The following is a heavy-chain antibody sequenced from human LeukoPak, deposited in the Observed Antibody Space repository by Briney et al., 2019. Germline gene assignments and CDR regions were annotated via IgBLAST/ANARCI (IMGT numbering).Heavy chain of an antibody. V-gene: IGHV3-7*01. J-gene: IGHJ4*02. CDR3: ARNWGYFDY. CDR2: IKDDESKK. CDR1: GFTYSSYW. Sequence: GGSLRLSCAASGFTYSSYWMIWLRQARGKGLEWVATIKDDESKKYYGGSVKGRFTISRDNAKNSLYLQMNSLRGEDAAVYHCARNWGYFDYWGQGTLVTVSS. D-gene: IGHD7-27*01.